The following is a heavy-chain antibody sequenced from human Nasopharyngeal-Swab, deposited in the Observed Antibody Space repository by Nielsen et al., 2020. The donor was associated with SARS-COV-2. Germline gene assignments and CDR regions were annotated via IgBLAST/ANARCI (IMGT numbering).Heavy chain of an antibody. CDR3: ARGTPFDY. CDR1: GGSISSGDYY. V-gene: IGHV4-31*03. D-gene: IGHD1-1*01. Sequence: SETLSLACTVSGGSISSGDYYWSWIRQLPGKGLEWIGYIYRLGGTSYNPSLKSRVTISLDASNNQFSLRLSSVTAADTAMFYCARGTPFDYWGQGILVTVSS. CDR2: IYRLGGT. J-gene: IGHJ4*02.